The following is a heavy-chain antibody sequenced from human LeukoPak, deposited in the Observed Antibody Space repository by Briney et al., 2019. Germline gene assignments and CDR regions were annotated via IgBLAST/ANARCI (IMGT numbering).Heavy chain of an antibody. CDR3: AANAVSRDGYNFDY. CDR2: IIPIPGIA. J-gene: IGHJ4*02. CDR1: GGTFSSYT. D-gene: IGHD5-24*01. Sequence: SVKVSYKASGGTFSSYTISWVRQAPGQGLEWMGRIIPIPGIANYAQKFQGRVTITADKSTSTAYMELSNLRSEDTAVYYCAANAVSRDGYNFDYWGQGTLVTVSS. V-gene: IGHV1-69*02.